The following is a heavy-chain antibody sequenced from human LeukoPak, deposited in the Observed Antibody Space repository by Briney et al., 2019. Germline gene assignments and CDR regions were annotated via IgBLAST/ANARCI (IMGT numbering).Heavy chain of an antibody. J-gene: IGHJ6*03. CDR2: INLSGGT. Sequence: SETLSFTCAVYGGSFSAYSWTWIPQPPGKGLQWIGEINLSGGTNPNPSLMSRAIMSVDTSENQIALKVRSVTAADTAVYYCARVGYSYSINDWSRTGLGAYPTKYYYYMDVGGKGTTVTVSS. CDR3: ARVGYSYSINDWSRTGLGAYPTKYYYYMDV. D-gene: IGHD5-18*01. V-gene: IGHV4-34*04. CDR1: GGSFSAYS.